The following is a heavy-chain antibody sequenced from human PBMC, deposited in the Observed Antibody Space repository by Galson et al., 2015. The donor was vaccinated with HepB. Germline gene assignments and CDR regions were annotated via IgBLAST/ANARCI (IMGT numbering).Heavy chain of an antibody. V-gene: IGHV1-69*02. D-gene: IGHD3-10*01. CDR1: GGTFSSYP. CDR2: IIPIIGRT. J-gene: IGHJ6*02. CDR3: EVDMSGSHPGGLDV. Sequence: SVKVSCKASGGTFSSYPISWVRQAPGQGLEWMGTIIPIIGRTNYAQRFQGRVTITADTSTRTAYMELSSLRSGDTAVYYCEVDMSGSHPGGLDVWGQGTTVIVSS.